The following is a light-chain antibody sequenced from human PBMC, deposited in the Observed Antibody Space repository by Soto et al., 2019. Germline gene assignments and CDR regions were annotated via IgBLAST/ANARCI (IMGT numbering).Light chain of an antibody. J-gene: IGKJ3*01. V-gene: IGKV3-20*01. CDR1: QSVRKNY. Sequence: EIVLTQSPVTLSLSPGERATLSCRASQSVRKNYLAWYQQRPGQSPRLLIYAASIMVNGIPDRFIGSDSQTDFTLTICILETEDFAVYYCQPYAGSPPFTLCPVTKVNIK. CDR3: QPYAGSPPFT. CDR2: AAS.